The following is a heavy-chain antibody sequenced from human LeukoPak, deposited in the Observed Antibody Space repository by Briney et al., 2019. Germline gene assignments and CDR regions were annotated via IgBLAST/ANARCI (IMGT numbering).Heavy chain of an antibody. D-gene: IGHD3-22*01. CDR3: ARGWYYYDSSGYYHY. V-gene: IGHV3-33*01. CDR2: IWYDGSNK. CDR1: GFTFSSYG. J-gene: IGHJ4*02. Sequence: GGSLRLSCAASGFTFSSYGMHGVRQAPGKGLEWVAVIWYDGSNKYYADSVKGRFTISRDNSKNTLYLQMNSLRAEDTAVYYCARGWYYYDSSGYYHYWGQGTLVTVSS.